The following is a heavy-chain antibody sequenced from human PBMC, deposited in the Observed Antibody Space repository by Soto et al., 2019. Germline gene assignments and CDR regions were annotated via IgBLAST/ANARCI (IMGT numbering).Heavy chain of an antibody. Sequence: EVQLVESGGGLIQPGGSLRLSCAASGFTFSSYDMHWVRQATGKGLEWVSAIGTAGDTYYPGSVKGRFTISRENVKNSVYLQMTSLRDGDAALYYCARGWLSTGGSLSYMDVWGKGTTVTVSS. J-gene: IGHJ6*03. V-gene: IGHV3-13*01. CDR1: GFTFSSYD. CDR3: ARGWLSTGGSLSYMDV. CDR2: IGTAGDT. D-gene: IGHD5-12*01.